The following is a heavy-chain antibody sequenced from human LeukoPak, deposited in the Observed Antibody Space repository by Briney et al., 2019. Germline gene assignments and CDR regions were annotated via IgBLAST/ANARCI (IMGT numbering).Heavy chain of an antibody. CDR3: ARDYEDTAMGEFDY. V-gene: IGHV1-2*02. J-gene: IGHJ4*02. D-gene: IGHD5-18*01. CDR1: GYTFTGYY. Sequence: ASVKVSCKASGYTFTGYYMHWVRQAPGQGLEWMGWINPNSGGTNYAQKFQGRVTMTRDTSISTAYMELSRLRSDDTAVYYCARDYEDTAMGEFDYWGQGTLVTVSS. CDR2: INPNSGGT.